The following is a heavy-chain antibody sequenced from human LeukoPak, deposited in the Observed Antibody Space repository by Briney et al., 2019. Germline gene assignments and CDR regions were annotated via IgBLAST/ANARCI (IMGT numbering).Heavy chain of an antibody. V-gene: IGHV4-38-2*01. D-gene: IGHD3-3*01. CDR2: IYGRAST. Sequence: SETLSLTCAVSGHSQEKILYWGWVRQSPGKGLEWIGRIYGRASTSYNPSLMNRVTMSVDTSKNHFSLQLTSVTAADTAVYYFARYDSRGSASTKFDYWGPGIQVTVSS. CDR3: ARYDSRGSASTKFDY. J-gene: IGHJ4*02. CDR1: GHSQEKILY.